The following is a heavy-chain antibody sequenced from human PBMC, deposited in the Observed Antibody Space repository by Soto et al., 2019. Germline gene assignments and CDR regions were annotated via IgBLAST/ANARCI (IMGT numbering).Heavy chain of an antibody. V-gene: IGHV1-18*01. Sequence: ASLKVYCPASGYTCTSYGISWWRQAPGQGLEWMGWISAHNGNAKSAQKFQDRVTMTADTAASTVYMELRSRRSDDAAGFYCARDSTGGYEGWGQGTPVTGAS. CDR1: GYTCTSYG. J-gene: IGHJ4*02. D-gene: IGHD7-27*01. CDR2: ISAHNGNA. CDR3: ARDSTGGYEG.